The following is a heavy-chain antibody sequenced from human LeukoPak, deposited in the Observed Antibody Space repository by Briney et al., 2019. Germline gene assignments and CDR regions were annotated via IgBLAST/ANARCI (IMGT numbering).Heavy chain of an antibody. CDR3: AKALWFGDEGFDY. Sequence: GGSLRLSCAASGFTFSSYAMSWVRQAPGKGVEWVSAISGCGGSTYYADSVKGRFTISRDDSKNTLYLQMNSLRAEDTAVYYCAKALWFGDEGFDYWGQGTLVTVSS. CDR2: ISGCGGST. J-gene: IGHJ4*01. V-gene: IGHV3-23*01. CDR1: GFTFSSYA. D-gene: IGHD3-10*01.